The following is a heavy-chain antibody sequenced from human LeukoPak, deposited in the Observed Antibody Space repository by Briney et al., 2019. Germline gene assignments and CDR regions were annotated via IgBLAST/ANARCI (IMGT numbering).Heavy chain of an antibody. J-gene: IGHJ6*04. CDR2: IYSGGTT. V-gene: IGHV3-53*01. D-gene: IGHD1/OR15-1a*01. CDR1: GFSVSSNL. CDR3: ARDGYGNNYMDV. Sequence: GGSLRLSCAASGFSVSSNLMSWVRQAPGKGLEWVSAIYSGGTTYYADSVKGRFTISRDNSKNTLSLQMNNLRAEDTAVYYCARDGYGNNYMDVWGKGTTVTVSS.